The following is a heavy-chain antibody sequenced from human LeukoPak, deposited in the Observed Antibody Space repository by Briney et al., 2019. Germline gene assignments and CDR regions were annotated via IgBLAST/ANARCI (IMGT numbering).Heavy chain of an antibody. J-gene: IGHJ5*02. CDR3: ARDERDGGDTAMLGANNWFDP. Sequence: ASVKVSCKASGGTFSSYAVSWVRQAPGQGLEWMGGIIPIFGTANYAQKFQGRVTMTRDTSTSTVYMELSSLRSEDTAVYYCARDERDGGDTAMLGANNWFDPWGQGTLVTVSS. CDR1: GGTFSSYA. V-gene: IGHV1-69*05. CDR2: IIPIFGTA. D-gene: IGHD5-18*01.